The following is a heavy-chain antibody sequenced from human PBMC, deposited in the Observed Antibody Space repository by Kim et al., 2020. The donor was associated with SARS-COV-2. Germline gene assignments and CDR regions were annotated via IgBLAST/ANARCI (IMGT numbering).Heavy chain of an antibody. J-gene: IGHJ4*02. Sequence: SETLSRTCTVSSDSISAYYWSWIRRLPGKGLEWIGYIFYSGSTSYNPSLKSRVTISWDTSRNQFSLDLTSVTHADTAVYYCARSEGRASWHQFDYWGQGILVTVSS. CDR1: SDSISAYY. V-gene: IGHV4-59*01. CDR2: IFYSGST. CDR3: ARSEGRASWHQFDY.